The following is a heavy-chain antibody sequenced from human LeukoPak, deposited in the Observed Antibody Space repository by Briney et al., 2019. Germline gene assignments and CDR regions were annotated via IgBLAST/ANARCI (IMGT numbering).Heavy chain of an antibody. CDR1: GYTFTSYY. Sequence: ASVKVSCKASGYTFTSYYMHWVRQAPGQGLEWMGIINPSGGSTSYAQKFQGRVTMTRDTSTSTVYMELSSLRSEDTAVYYCASNLRELVRFSYYYYGMGVWGKGTTVTVSS. V-gene: IGHV1-46*01. D-gene: IGHD6-13*01. CDR2: INPSGGST. J-gene: IGHJ6*04. CDR3: ASNLRELVRFSYYYYGMGV.